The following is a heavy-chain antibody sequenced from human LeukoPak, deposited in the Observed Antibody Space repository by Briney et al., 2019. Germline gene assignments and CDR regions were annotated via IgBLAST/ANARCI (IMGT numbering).Heavy chain of an antibody. CDR2: IYPGDPDT. J-gene: IGHJ4*02. Sequence: GESLKISCKSSGYSLTSYWIAWVRQMPGKGLEWMGIIYPGDPDTRYSPSFQGQVTFSADKSIATAYLQWSSLKASDTAMYYCARLAYYESSGYHLDYWGQGTLVTVPS. D-gene: IGHD3-22*01. CDR1: GYSLTSYW. CDR3: ARLAYYESSGYHLDY. V-gene: IGHV5-51*01.